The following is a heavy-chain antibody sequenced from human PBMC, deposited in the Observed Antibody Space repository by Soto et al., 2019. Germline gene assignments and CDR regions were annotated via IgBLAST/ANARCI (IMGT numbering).Heavy chain of an antibody. J-gene: IGHJ5*02. Sequence: QVQLVQSGAEVKKPGSSVKVSCKASGGTFSSYTISWVRQAPGQGREWMGRIIPILGIANYAQKFQGRVTITADKATSTAYVELSSLRSEDTAVYYCVCNSSRSWFDPWGQGTLVTVSS. V-gene: IGHV1-69*02. CDR3: VCNSSRSWFDP. D-gene: IGHD6-19*01. CDR2: IIPILGIA. CDR1: GGTFSSYT.